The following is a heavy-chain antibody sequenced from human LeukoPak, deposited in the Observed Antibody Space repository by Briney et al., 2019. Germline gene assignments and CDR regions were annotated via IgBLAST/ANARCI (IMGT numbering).Heavy chain of an antibody. J-gene: IGHJ4*02. CDR2: ISGSGGST. CDR3: ARVTGYMIEDYFDY. V-gene: IGHV3-23*01. CDR1: GFTFSSYG. D-gene: IGHD3-22*01. Sequence: GGSLRLSCAASGFTFSSYGMSWVRQAPGKGLEWVSAISGSGGSTYYADSVKGRFTISRDNSKNTLYLQMNSLRAEDTAVYYCARVTGYMIEDYFDYWGQGTLVTVSS.